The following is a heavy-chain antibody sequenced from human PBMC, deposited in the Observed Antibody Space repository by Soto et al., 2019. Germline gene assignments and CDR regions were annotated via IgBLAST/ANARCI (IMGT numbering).Heavy chain of an antibody. J-gene: IGHJ4*02. CDR1: GYRFTSYW. Sequence: GESLKISCNASGYRFTSYWIGWVRQMPGKGLEWMGIIYPSDSDTAYSPSFQGQVRISADKSISTAYLQWGSLKASDTAIYYCERNRTFTNGWYALDYWGQGTLVTVSS. D-gene: IGHD6-19*01. V-gene: IGHV5-51*01. CDR2: IYPSDSDT. CDR3: ERNRTFTNGWYALDY.